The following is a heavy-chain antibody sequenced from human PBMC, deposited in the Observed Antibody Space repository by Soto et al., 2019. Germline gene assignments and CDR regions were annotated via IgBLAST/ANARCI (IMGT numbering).Heavy chain of an antibody. CDR2: IYPGDSDT. CDR3: TRRQYCGRSSCQRELSDTNWLDP. V-gene: IGHV5-51*01. J-gene: IGHJ5*01. D-gene: IGHD2-2*01. Sequence: PGESLKISCKASGYSFSNYWIGWVRQLPGKGLEWMGIIYPGDSDTRYNPSFQGQVTFSADKSISTAYLQWSSLKASDTAIYYCTRRQYCGRSSCQRELSDTNWLDPWGQGSLVTVSS. CDR1: GYSFSNYW.